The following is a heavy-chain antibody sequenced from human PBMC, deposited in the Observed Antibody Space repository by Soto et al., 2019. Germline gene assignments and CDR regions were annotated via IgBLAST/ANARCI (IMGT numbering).Heavy chain of an antibody. CDR1: GVPFSNAW. CDR2: IKSKTDGGTT. J-gene: IGHJ6*03. Sequence: GGSLRLSCAASGVPFSNAWMSWVRQAPGKGLEWVGRIKSKTDGGTTDYAAPVKGRFTISRDDSKNTLYLQMNSLKTEDTAVYYCTTVWAGVATIKHYYYMDVWGKGTTVTVSS. D-gene: IGHD5-12*01. CDR3: TTVWAGVATIKHYYYMDV. V-gene: IGHV3-15*01.